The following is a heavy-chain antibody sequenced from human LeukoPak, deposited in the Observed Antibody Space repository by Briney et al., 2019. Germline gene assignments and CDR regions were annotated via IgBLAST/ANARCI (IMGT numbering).Heavy chain of an antibody. J-gene: IGHJ4*02. CDR3: AREWRRYYDSSGRFDY. Sequence: PGGSLRLSCAASGFTFSSYSMNWVRQAPGKGLEWVSYISSSSSTIYYADSVKGRFTISRDNAKNSLYLQMNSLRAEDTAVYYCAREWRRYYDSSGRFDYWGQGTLVTVSS. V-gene: IGHV3-48*01. CDR2: ISSSSSTI. D-gene: IGHD3-22*01. CDR1: GFTFSSYS.